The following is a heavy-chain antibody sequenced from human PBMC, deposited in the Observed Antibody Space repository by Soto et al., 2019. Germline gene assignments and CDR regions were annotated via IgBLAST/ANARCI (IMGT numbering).Heavy chain of an antibody. CDR1: GESISSSSYY. J-gene: IGHJ4*02. Sequence: SETLSVTCIVSGESISSSSYYWGWIRQPPGKGLEWIGSIYYSGRTYYNPSFKSRVTISIDTSKNQFSLKLSSVTATDTAVYYCARQQTTVVTQDQLAYWAQRSLDLVSS. CDR3: ARQQTTVVTQDQLAY. D-gene: IGHD2-21*02. CDR2: IYYSGRT. V-gene: IGHV4-39*01.